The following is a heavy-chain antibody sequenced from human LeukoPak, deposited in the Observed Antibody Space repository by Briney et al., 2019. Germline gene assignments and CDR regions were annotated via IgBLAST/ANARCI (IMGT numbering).Heavy chain of an antibody. V-gene: IGHV4-34*01. CDR1: GASFSAND. J-gene: IGHJ4*02. D-gene: IGHD3-10*01. CDR2: INHSGAI. CDR3: ARYCGSENYCISY. Sequence: SETLSLTCAVYGASFSANDWIWIRQPPGKGLEWIGEINHSGAITCKPSLKSRLTISSDTSKNQFSLKLSSVTAADTAVYYCARYCGSENYCISYWGQGTLVTVSS.